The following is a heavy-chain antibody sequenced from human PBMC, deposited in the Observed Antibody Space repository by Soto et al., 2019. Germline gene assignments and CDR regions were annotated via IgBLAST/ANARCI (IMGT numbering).Heavy chain of an antibody. CDR1: GVTFSRYS. D-gene: IGHD3-10*01. CDR3: ARDFPMVRGVINWFDP. CDR2: ISSSSSTI. Sequence: GGSLRLSCAASGVTFSRYSMNWVRQAPGKGLVWVSYISSSSSTIYYADSVKGRFTISRDNANNSLYLQMNSLRDEDTAVYYCARDFPMVRGVINWFDPWGQGTLVTVSS. J-gene: IGHJ5*02. V-gene: IGHV3-48*02.